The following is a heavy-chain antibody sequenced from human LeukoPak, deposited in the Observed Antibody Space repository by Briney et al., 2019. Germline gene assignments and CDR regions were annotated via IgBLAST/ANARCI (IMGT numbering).Heavy chain of an antibody. Sequence: GGSLRLSCAASGFSFDLYWLAWVRQAPGKGLEWVATMNELGTVRHYVDSVKGRFAISRNNAQDSLFLQMDSLRAEDTAVYYCARVIFRVSLYSGLDVWGQGTTVTVSS. D-gene: IGHD2-21*01. CDR3: ARVIFRVSLYSGLDV. J-gene: IGHJ6*02. CDR2: MNELGTVR. V-gene: IGHV3-7*01. CDR1: GFSFDLYW.